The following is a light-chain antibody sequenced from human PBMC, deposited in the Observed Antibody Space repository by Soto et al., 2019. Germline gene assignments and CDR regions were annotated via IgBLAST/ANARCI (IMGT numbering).Light chain of an antibody. CDR3: QQYGSSLFT. CDR2: GAS. V-gene: IGKV3-20*01. J-gene: IGKJ3*01. CDR1: QSVSSSY. Sequence: EIVLTQSPGTLSLSPGERATLSCRASQSVSSSYLAWYQQKPGPAPRLLIYGASSRATGIPDRFSGSGAGTNFTLTISRLEPEYFALYYCQQYGSSLFTFGHGTKVDIK.